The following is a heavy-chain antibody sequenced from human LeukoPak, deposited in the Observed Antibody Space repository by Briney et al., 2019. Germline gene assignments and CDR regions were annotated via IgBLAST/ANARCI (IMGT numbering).Heavy chain of an antibody. D-gene: IGHD5-12*01. CDR3: VRVWGHSGYDYFPFDY. Sequence: GGSLRLSCAASGFTFSSYAMNWVRQAPGKGLEWVSSINGDGRYIYYADSMKGRFTISRDNAKNSLYLQMNSLRAEDTAMYYCVRVWGHSGYDYFPFDYWGQGTLVTVSS. V-gene: IGHV3-21*01. J-gene: IGHJ4*02. CDR2: INGDGRYI. CDR1: GFTFSSYA.